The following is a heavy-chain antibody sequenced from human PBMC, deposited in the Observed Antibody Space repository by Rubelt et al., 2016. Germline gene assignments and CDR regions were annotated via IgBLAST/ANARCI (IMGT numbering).Heavy chain of an antibody. V-gene: IGHV3-7*01. Sequence: GWVANIKYDGSDKYYVESVKGRFTVSRDNSKNTLYLQMNSLRAEDTAVYYCARGYCGGDCSMYYGMDVWGQGTTVAVSS. D-gene: IGHD2-21*02. J-gene: IGHJ6*02. CDR2: IKYDGSDK. CDR3: ARGYCGGDCSMYYGMDV.